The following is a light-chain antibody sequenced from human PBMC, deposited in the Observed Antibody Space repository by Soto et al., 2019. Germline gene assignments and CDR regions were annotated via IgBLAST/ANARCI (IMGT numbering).Light chain of an antibody. V-gene: IGLV2-23*01. CDR2: ERD. CDR3: CSFARSTTFYV. J-gene: IGLJ1*01. CDR1: SSDVGSSNL. Sequence: QSALTQPASVSGSPGQSITISCSGTSSDVGSSNLVSWYKQHPGKAPKLIIFERDRQPSGVSGRFSGSKSGNTASLTISGLQAEDEADYYCCSFARSTTFYVFGTGTKVTVL.